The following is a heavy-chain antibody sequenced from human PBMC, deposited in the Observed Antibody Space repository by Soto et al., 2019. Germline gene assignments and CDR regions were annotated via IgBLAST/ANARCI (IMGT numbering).Heavy chain of an antibody. V-gene: IGHV1-69*13. J-gene: IGHJ5*02. Sequence: SVKVSCKASGGTFSSYAISWVRQAPGQGLEWMGGIIPIFGTANYAQKFQGRVTITADESTSTAYMELSSLRSEDTAVYYCARNRYYYDSSTPSRFDPWGQGTLVTVSS. CDR3: ARNRYYYDSSTPSRFDP. CDR2: IIPIFGTA. CDR1: GGTFSSYA. D-gene: IGHD3-22*01.